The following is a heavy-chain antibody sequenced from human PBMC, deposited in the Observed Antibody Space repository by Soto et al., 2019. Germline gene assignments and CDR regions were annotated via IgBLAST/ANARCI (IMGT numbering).Heavy chain of an antibody. CDR2: IYNSGST. V-gene: IGHV4-59*08. CDR3: ARGSTGDSSSWYRY. CDR1: GGSISSYY. D-gene: IGHD6-13*01. J-gene: IGHJ4*02. Sequence: PSETLSLTCTVSGGSISSYYWSWIRQPPGKGLEWIGYIYNSGSTNYNPSLKSRVTISVDTSKNQFSLKLSSVTAADTAVYYCARGSTGDSSSWYRYWGQGTLVTSP.